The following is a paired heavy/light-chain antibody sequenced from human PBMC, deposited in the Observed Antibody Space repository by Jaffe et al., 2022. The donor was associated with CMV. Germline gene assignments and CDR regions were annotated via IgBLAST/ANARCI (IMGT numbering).Heavy chain of an antibody. D-gene: IGHD3-10*02. CDR3: ARPTAGVRGGGAWFDP. CDR1: GGSISSNSCY. Sequence: QLQLQESGPGLVKPSETLSLTCTVSGGSISSNSCYWGWIRQPPGKGLEWIASFCYGANSYYNSSLKSRITISVDTSKNQFSLRLSSVTATDTAVYYCARPTAGVRGGGAWFDPWGRGTLVTVSS. J-gene: IGHJ5*02. CDR2: FCYGANS. V-gene: IGHV4-39*01.
Light chain of an antibody. J-gene: IGLJ3*02. CDR3: AVWDDSLDCPV. CDR2: SDN. CDR1: TSNIGDNI. Sequence: QSVLTQPPSASGTPGQRVTISCSGSTSNIGDNIVNWYQQLPGTAPKLLIYSDNQRPSGVPDRFSGSKSGTSASLAISGLQSEDEADYYCAVWDDSLDCPVFGGGTKLTVL. V-gene: IGLV1-44*01.